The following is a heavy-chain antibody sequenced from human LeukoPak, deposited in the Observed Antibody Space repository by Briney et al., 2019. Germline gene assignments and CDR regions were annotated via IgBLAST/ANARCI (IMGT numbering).Heavy chain of an antibody. CDR3: ARDLDFCRDSSGPDY. Sequence: GGSLRLSCAASGFTFSSYAMHWVRQAPGKGLEWVAVISYDGSNKYYADSVKGRFTISGDNSKNTLYLQMNSLRAEDTAVYDCARDLDFCRDSSGPDYWGQGTLVTVSS. J-gene: IGHJ4*02. CDR1: GFTFSSYA. V-gene: IGHV3-30*01. D-gene: IGHD6-19*01. CDR2: ISYDGSNK.